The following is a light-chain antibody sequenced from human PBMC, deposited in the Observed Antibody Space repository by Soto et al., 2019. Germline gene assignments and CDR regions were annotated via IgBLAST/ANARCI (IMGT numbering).Light chain of an antibody. CDR1: SSDIGDYDY. CDR3: CSYTRSRNHYF. J-gene: IGLJ1*01. CDR2: EVR. Sequence: QSVLTQPASVSGSPGQSITISCTGTSSDIGDYDYVSWYQQRPGRAPKLMIYEVRYRPSGVSNRFSGSKSGNTASLTISGLQAEDEAEYYGCSYTRSRNHYFFGSGTKLAVL. V-gene: IGLV2-14*01.